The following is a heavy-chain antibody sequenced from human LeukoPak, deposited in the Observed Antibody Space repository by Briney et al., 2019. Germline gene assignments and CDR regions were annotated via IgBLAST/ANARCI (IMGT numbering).Heavy chain of an antibody. Sequence: GESLKISCKGSGYIFTSYWIAWVRQMPGKGLECMGIIYPGDSDTRYSPSFQGQVTISVDKSISTAYLQWSSLKASDTAMYYCARPGSVSLNDGFAYWGQGTLVTVSS. J-gene: IGHJ4*02. V-gene: IGHV5-51*01. CDR3: ARPGSVSLNDGFAY. D-gene: IGHD5/OR15-5a*01. CDR1: GYIFTSYW. CDR2: IYPGDSDT.